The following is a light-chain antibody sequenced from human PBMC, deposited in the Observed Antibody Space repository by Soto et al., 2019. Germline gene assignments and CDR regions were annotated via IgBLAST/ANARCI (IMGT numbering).Light chain of an antibody. CDR1: QSISYW. J-gene: IGKJ4*01. CDR3: QQYDGYSGLT. Sequence: DIQLTQSPSTLSASVGDRVTITCRASQSISYWLAGYQQKAGKAPKLLIYTASNLNSGVPSRFSGSGSGTEFTLTISSLQPDDFATYHCQQYDGYSGLTFGGGTKVEIK. V-gene: IGKV1-5*03. CDR2: TAS.